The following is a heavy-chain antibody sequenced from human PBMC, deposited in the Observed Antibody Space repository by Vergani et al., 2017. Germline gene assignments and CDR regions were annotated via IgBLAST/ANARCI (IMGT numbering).Heavy chain of an antibody. Sequence: QVQLQQWGAGLLKPSETLSLTCAVYGGSFSGYYWSWIRQPPGKGLEWIGEINHSGSTNYNPSLKSRVTISVDTSKNQFSLKLSSVTAADTAVYYCARGRHCSSIVRYYYYYYMDVWGKGTTVTVSS. D-gene: IGHD2-2*01. J-gene: IGHJ6*03. CDR3: ARGRHCSSIVRYYYYYYMDV. CDR1: GGSFSGYY. V-gene: IGHV4-34*01. CDR2: INHSGST.